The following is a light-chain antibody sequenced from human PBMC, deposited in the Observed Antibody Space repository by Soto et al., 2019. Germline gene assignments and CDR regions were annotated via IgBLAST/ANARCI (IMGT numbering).Light chain of an antibody. J-gene: IGKJ5*01. Sequence: ENVLPQSPGTLSLSPGERATLSCRASQSVGRNYLAWFQQTSGQAPRLVIYGASSRAAGIPDRLSGSGSGTDFTLTISRLEPEDFAVYYCQQYATSPITFGQGTRLEI. V-gene: IGKV3-20*01. CDR1: QSVGRNY. CDR3: QQYATSPIT. CDR2: GAS.